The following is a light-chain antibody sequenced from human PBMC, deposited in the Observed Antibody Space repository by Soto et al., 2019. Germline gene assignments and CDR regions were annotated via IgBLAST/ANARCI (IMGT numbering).Light chain of an antibody. CDR1: QSISSN. Sequence: ETVMTQSPATLSVSPGERATLSCRASQSISSNLAWYQQKPGQAPRLLMFRTSTRATGVPARFSGSGSGTEFNFTINSLQSEDFAVYYCQQYNNWPRATFGGGTKVEIK. CDR2: RTS. CDR3: QQYNNWPRAT. V-gene: IGKV3-15*01. J-gene: IGKJ4*01.